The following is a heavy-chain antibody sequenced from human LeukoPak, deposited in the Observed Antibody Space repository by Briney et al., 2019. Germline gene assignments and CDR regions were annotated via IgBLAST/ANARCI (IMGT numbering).Heavy chain of an antibody. CDR3: ARGSSVSYYYYYYYMDV. Sequence: SETLSLTCAVYGGSFSGYYWSWIRQPPGKGLEWIASIHYSGSTYSNPSLKSRVTISVDTSKNQFSLKLSSVTAADTAVYYCARGSSVSYYYYYYYMDVWGKGTTVTVSS. D-gene: IGHD3-10*01. J-gene: IGHJ6*03. CDR2: IHYSGST. V-gene: IGHV4-34*01. CDR1: GGSFSGYY.